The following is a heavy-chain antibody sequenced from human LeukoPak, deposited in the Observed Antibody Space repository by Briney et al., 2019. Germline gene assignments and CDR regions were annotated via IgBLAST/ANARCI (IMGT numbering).Heavy chain of an antibody. J-gene: IGHJ4*02. Sequence: GGSLRLSCAASGFTFSSYSMNWVRQAPGKGLEWVSSISSSSSYIYYADSVKGRFTISRDNAKNSLYLQMNSLWAEDTAVYYCVRDYENLTGSKTRFHYWGQGTLVTVSS. CDR2: ISSSSSYI. D-gene: IGHD3-9*01. V-gene: IGHV3-21*01. CDR1: GFTFSSYS. CDR3: VRDYENLTGSKTRFHY.